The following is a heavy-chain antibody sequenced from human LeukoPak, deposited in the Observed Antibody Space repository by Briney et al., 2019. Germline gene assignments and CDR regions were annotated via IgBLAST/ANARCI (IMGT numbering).Heavy chain of an antibody. CDR3: ARGPVGVTVTTNYYYGMDV. V-gene: IGHV4-34*01. CDR2: INHSGST. Sequence: PSETLSLTCAVYGGSFSGYYWSWIRQPPGKGLEWIGEINHSGSTNYNPSLKSRVTISVDTSKNQFSLKLSSVTAADTAVYYCARGPVGVTVTTNYYYGMDVWGQGTTVTVSS. CDR1: GGSFSGYY. D-gene: IGHD4-17*01. J-gene: IGHJ6*02.